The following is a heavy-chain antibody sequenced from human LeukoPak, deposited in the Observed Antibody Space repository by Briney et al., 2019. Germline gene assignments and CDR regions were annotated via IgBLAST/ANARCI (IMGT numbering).Heavy chain of an antibody. CDR2: IYHSGST. J-gene: IGHJ5*02. CDR3: ARDHDYGDYNWFDP. D-gene: IGHD4-17*01. V-gene: IGHV4-38-2*02. CDR1: GYSISSGYY. Sequence: SETLSLTCTVSGYSISSGYYWGWIRQPPGKGLEWIGSIYHSGSTYYNPSLKSRVTISVDTSKNQFSLKLSSVTAADTAVYYCARDHDYGDYNWFDPWGQGTLVTVSS.